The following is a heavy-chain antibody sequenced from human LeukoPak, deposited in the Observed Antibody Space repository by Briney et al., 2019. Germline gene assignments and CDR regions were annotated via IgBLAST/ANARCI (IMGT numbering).Heavy chain of an antibody. J-gene: IGHJ4*02. CDR3: ARVGYYDILTGYFYYFDY. V-gene: IGHV4-61*02. D-gene: IGHD3-9*01. CDR2: IYTSGST. CDR1: GGSISSGSYY. Sequence: SQTLSLTCTVSGGSISSGSYYWTWIRQPAGKGLEWIGRIYTSGSTNYNPSLKSRVTISVDTSKNQFSLKLSSVTAADTAVYYCARVGYYDILTGYFYYFDYWGQGTLVTVSS.